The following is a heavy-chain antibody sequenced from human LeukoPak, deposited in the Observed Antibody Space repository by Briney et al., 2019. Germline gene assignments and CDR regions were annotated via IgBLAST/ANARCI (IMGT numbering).Heavy chain of an antibody. CDR3: AKVRVDTAMVDAFDI. J-gene: IGHJ3*02. CDR1: GLRFSNYG. D-gene: IGHD5-18*01. CDR2: IGFDGSSK. V-gene: IGHV3-30*02. Sequence: GGSLRLSCAASGLRFSNYGMHWVRQAPGKGLEWVAFIGFDGSSKYFADSVKGRFIISRDNFQNTLVLQMNNLKVEDTAVYYCAKVRVDTAMVDAFDIWGEGTRVVVSS.